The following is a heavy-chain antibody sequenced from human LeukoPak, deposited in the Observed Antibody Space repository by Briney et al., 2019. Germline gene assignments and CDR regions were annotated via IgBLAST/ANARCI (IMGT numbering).Heavy chain of an antibody. D-gene: IGHD3-22*01. CDR2: ISAYNGNT. J-gene: IGHJ3*02. Sequence: GASVKVSCKASGYTFTSYGISWVRQAPGQGLEWMGWISAYNGNTNYAQKLQGRVTMTTDTSTSTAYMELRSLRSDDMAVYYCARDVYYYDSSGQSSSRAFDIWGQGTMVTVSS. CDR3: ARDVYYYDSSGQSSSRAFDI. V-gene: IGHV1-18*03. CDR1: GYTFTSYG.